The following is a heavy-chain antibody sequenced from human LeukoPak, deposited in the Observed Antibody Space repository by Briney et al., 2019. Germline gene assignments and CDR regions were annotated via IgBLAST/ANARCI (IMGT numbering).Heavy chain of an antibody. CDR1: GFTFSSYW. D-gene: IGHD6-6*01. J-gene: IGHJ4*02. Sequence: GSLRLSCAASGFTFSSYWMSWVRQAPGKGLEWVSAISGSGGSTYYADSVKGRFTISRDNSKNTLYLQMNSLRAEDTAVYYCAKGTGLSIAARPGDYWGQGTLVTVSS. V-gene: IGHV3-23*01. CDR3: AKGTGLSIAARPGDY. CDR2: ISGSGGST.